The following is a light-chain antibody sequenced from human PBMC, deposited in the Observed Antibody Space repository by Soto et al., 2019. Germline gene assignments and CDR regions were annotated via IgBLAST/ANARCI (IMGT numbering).Light chain of an antibody. J-gene: IGKJ1*01. CDR2: GAS. V-gene: IGKV3-20*01. Sequence: EIALTQSPGTLSLSPGERATLSCRASQSVSSSYLAWYQQRPGQAPRLLIYGASSRATDIPDRFSGSGAGKDFPLTTSSLKPEDFAIYYYNQYGSSPWTCGQGTRVDIK. CDR1: QSVSSSY. CDR3: NQYGSSPWT.